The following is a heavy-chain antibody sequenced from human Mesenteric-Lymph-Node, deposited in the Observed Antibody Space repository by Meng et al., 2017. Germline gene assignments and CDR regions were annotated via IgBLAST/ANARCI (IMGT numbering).Heavy chain of an antibody. D-gene: IGHD3-22*01. V-gene: IGHV1-69*05. CDR2: IIPIFGTA. J-gene: IGHJ4*02. CDR3: ATRIMYYYDSSGYYYNY. Sequence: SVKVSCKASGGTFSSYAISWVRQAPGQGLEWMGGIIPIFGTANYAQKFQGRVTITTDESTSTAYMELSSLRSEDMAVYYCATRIMYYYDSSGYYYNYWGQGTLVTVSS. CDR1: GGTFSSYA.